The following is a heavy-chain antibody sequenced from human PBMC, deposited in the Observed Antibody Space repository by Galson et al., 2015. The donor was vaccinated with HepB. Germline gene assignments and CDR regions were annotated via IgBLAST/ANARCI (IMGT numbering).Heavy chain of an antibody. CDR2: TYYRSKWYN. D-gene: IGHD6-19*01. CDR3: ARVAVAGPRAYFGYYYYGMDV. J-gene: IGHJ6*02. CDR1: GDSVSSNSAA. Sequence: CAISGDSVSSNSAAWNWIRQSPSRGLEWLGRTYYRSKWYNDYAVSVKSRITINPDTSKNQFSLQLNSVTPEDTAVYYCARVAVAGPRAYFGYYYYGMDVWGQGTTVTVSS. V-gene: IGHV6-1*01.